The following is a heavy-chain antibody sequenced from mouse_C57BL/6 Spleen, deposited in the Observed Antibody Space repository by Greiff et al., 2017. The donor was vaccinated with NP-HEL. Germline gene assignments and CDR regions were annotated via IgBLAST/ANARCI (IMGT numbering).Heavy chain of an antibody. CDR1: GYAFSSYW. J-gene: IGHJ4*01. Sequence: VHLVESGAELVKPGASVKISCKASGYAFSSYWMNWVKQRPGKGLEWIGQIYPGDGDTNYNGKFKGKATLTADKSSSTAYMQLSSLTSEDSAVYFCARHSLYAMDYWGQGTSVTVSS. D-gene: IGHD6-2*01. V-gene: IGHV1-80*01. CDR2: IYPGDGDT. CDR3: ARHSLYAMDY.